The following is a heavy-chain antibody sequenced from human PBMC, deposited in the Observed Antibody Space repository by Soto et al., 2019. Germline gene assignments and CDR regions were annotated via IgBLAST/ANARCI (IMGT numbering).Heavy chain of an antibody. Sequence: PGESLKISCKGSGYSFTSYWISWVRQMPVKGLEWMGRIDPSDSYTNYSPSFQGHVTISADKSISTAYLQWSSLKASDTAMYYCARHRTVTTYYYYGMDVWGQGTTVTVPS. J-gene: IGHJ6*02. CDR1: GYSFTSYW. D-gene: IGHD4-17*01. V-gene: IGHV5-10-1*01. CDR3: ARHRTVTTYYYYGMDV. CDR2: IDPSDSYT.